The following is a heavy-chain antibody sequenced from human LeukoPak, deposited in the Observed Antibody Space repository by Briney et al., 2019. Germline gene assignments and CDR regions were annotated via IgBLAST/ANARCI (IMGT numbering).Heavy chain of an antibody. D-gene: IGHD6-13*01. CDR1: GGSISSSGCY. CDR3: ARVGSSWPHYYFDY. V-gene: IGHV4-39*07. Sequence: SSETLSLTCAVSGGSISSSGCYWGWIRQPPGKGLEWIGSIYYSDSCYSEYTYYDPSLESRATISLDTAKNQFSLKLSAVTAADTAVYYCARVGSSWPHYYFDYWGQGTLVTVSS. CDR2: IYYSDSCYSEYT. J-gene: IGHJ4*02.